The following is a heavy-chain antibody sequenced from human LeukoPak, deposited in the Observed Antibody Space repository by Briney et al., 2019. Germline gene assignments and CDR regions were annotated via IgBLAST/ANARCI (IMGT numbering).Heavy chain of an antibody. CDR2: IKEGESNL. CDR1: GFTFSSYW. Sequence: PWGSLRLSCAAAGFTFSSYWMGWVRQAPGKGLEWVANIKEGESNLYYLDSVKGRFTISRDNAKNSLHLQMNSLRTEDTAVYFCARVICDYVWGSYRCHFDYWGQGTLVSVSS. D-gene: IGHD3-16*02. V-gene: IGHV3-7*01. CDR3: ARVICDYVWGSYRCHFDY. J-gene: IGHJ4*02.